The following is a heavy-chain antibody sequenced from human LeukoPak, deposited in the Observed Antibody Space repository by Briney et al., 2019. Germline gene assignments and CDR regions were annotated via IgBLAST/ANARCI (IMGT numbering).Heavy chain of an antibody. CDR1: GYTFTSYY. Sequence: ASVKVSCKASGYTFTSYYVHWFRQAPGQGLEWMGIINPSAETTGYAQKFQGRVTMTRDTSTSTVYMELSSLRSEDAAVYYCATYHLYGSGSFLRMGFDSWGQGTLVTVSS. CDR2: INPSAETT. J-gene: IGHJ4*02. D-gene: IGHD3-10*01. V-gene: IGHV1-46*01. CDR3: ATYHLYGSGSFLRMGFDS.